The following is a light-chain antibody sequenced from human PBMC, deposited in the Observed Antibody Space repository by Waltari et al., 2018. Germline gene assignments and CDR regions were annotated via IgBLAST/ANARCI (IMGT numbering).Light chain of an antibody. CDR1: QTIYNW. Sequence: DIQMTQSPSTLSASVGDSVTITCRASQTIYNWLAWYQQKPGKAPKLLIYKASTLESGVPSRCSGSGSGTEFTLTISSLQPDDFATYSCQQYNSSPWTFGQGTKVEVK. J-gene: IGKJ1*01. V-gene: IGKV1-5*03. CDR2: KAS. CDR3: QQYNSSPWT.